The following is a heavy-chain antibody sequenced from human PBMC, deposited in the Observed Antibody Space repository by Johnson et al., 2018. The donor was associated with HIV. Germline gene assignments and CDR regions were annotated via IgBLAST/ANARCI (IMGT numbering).Heavy chain of an antibody. J-gene: IGHJ3*02. Sequence: VQLVESGGGVLQPRGSLRLSCAASGFTFSIYAMSWVRQAPGKGLEWVSAISGSGGSTYYADSVKGRLTISRDNSKNTLYLQMNSLRAEDTAVYYCAKDRGSALAQLPIFPSAFDIWGQGTMVTVSS. CDR2: ISGSGGST. D-gene: IGHD6-6*01. CDR1: GFTFSIYA. V-gene: IGHV3-23*04. CDR3: AKDRGSALAQLPIFPSAFDI.